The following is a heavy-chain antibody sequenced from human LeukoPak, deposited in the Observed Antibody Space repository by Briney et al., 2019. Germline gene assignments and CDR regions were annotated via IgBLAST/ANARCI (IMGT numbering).Heavy chain of an antibody. D-gene: IGHD3-16*01. J-gene: IGHJ5*02. CDR3: ARGDYYDGGGRNWFDP. Sequence: SETLSLTCTVSGGSMSSYYWSFIRQPAGKGLEWIGRIHTSWTTYYNPSPKSRVTMSVDTSRNQFSLRLTSVTAADTAVYYCARGDYYDGGGRNWFDPWGQGTLVTVSS. CDR2: IHTSWTT. CDR1: GGSMSSYY. V-gene: IGHV4-4*07.